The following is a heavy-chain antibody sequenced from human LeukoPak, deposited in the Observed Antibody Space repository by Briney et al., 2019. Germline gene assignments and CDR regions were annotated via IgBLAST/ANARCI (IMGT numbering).Heavy chain of an antibody. V-gene: IGHV1-8*01. CDR2: MNPNSGNT. CDR3: ARVPTTDFWSGYYTLFNYYYYYYMDV. Sequence: ASVKVSCKASGYTFTSYDINWVRQATGQGLEWMGWMNPNSGNTGYAQKFQGRVTMTRNTSISTAYMELSSLRSEDTAVYYCARVPTTDFWSGYYTLFNYYYYYYMDVWGKGTTVTVSS. D-gene: IGHD3-3*01. J-gene: IGHJ6*03. CDR1: GYTFTSYD.